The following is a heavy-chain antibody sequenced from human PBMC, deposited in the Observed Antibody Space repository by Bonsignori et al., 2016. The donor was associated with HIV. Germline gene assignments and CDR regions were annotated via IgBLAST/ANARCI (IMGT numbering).Heavy chain of an antibody. CDR3: ARQNSPLEWLLSY. CDR2: INPNSGGT. D-gene: IGHD3-3*01. V-gene: IGHV1-2*02. J-gene: IGHJ4*02. Sequence: WVRQAPGQGLEWMGWINPNSGGTNYAQKFQGRVTMTRDTSISTAYMELSRLRSDDTAVYYCARQNSPLEWLLSYWGQGTLVTVSS.